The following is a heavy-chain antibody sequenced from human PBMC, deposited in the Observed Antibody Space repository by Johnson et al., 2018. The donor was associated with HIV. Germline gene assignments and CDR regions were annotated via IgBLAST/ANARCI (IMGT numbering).Heavy chain of an antibody. V-gene: IGHV3-33*01. CDR3: ARGYCSSTSCYAGDYGGNSYACDI. CDR1: GFTFSNYG. CDR2: IRYDGSNK. Sequence: QVQLVESGGGVVQPGRSLRLSCAASGFTFSNYGMHWVRQAPGKGLEWVAVIRYDGSNKYYADSVKGRFTISRDNSKNSLYLKMNSLRAEDTALYYCARGYCSSTSCYAGDYGGNSYACDIWGQGTLVIVSS. J-gene: IGHJ3*02. D-gene: IGHD2-2*01.